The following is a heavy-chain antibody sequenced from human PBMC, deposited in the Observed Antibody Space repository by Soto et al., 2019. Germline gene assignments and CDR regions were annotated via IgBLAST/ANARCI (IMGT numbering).Heavy chain of an antibody. Sequence: SETLSLTCTVSGGSISSGDYYWSWIRQPPGKGLEWIGYIYYSGSTYYNPSLKSRVTISVDTSKNQFSLKLNSVTAADTAVYYCARDRSDYVWGSSIWFDPWGQGTQVTVS. V-gene: IGHV4-30-4*01. J-gene: IGHJ5*02. D-gene: IGHD3-16*01. CDR3: ARDRSDYVWGSSIWFDP. CDR2: IYYSGST. CDR1: GGSISSGDYY.